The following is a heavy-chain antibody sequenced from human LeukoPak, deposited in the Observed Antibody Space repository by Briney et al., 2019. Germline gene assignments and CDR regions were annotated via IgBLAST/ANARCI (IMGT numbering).Heavy chain of an antibody. CDR1: GGTFSSYA. V-gene: IGHV1-69*13. J-gene: IGHJ5*02. Sequence: SVKVSCKASGGTFSSYAISWVRQAPGQGLEWMGGIIPIFGTANYAQKFQGRVTITADESTSTAYMELSSLRSEDTAVYYCARDSGGVWTATGWFDPWGQGTLVTVSS. D-gene: IGHD3-10*01. CDR2: IIPIFGTA. CDR3: ARDSGGVWTATGWFDP.